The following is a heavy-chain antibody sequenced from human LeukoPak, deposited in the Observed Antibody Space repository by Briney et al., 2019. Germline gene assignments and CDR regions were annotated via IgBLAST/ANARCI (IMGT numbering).Heavy chain of an antibody. Sequence: GGSLRLSCAASGFTFSDYYMSWIRQAPGKGLEWVSYISSSSSYTNYADSVKGRFTISRDNAKNSLYLQMNSLRAEDTAVYYCARVSHRRTVTTPWFDPWGQGTLVTVSS. CDR3: ARVSHRRTVTTPWFDP. D-gene: IGHD4-17*01. CDR2: ISSSSSYT. CDR1: GFTFSDYY. V-gene: IGHV3-11*06. J-gene: IGHJ5*02.